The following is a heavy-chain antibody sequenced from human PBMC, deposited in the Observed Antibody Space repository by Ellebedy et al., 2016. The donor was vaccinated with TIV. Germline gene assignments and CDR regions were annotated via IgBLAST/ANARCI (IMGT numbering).Heavy chain of an antibody. D-gene: IGHD1-26*01. CDR2: IYPGDSDT. V-gene: IGHV5-51*01. Sequence: PGGSLRLSCKGSGYSFTKYWIAWVRQMPGKGLERMGIIYPGDSDTRYSPSFQGQVTISADKSISTAYLQWSSLKASDTAMYYCARHGLVGATNSHLDIWGQGTLVTVSS. CDR3: ARHGLVGATNSHLDI. J-gene: IGHJ4*02. CDR1: GYSFTKYW.